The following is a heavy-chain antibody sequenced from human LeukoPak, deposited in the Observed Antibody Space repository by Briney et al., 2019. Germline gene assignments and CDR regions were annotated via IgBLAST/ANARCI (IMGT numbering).Heavy chain of an antibody. J-gene: IGHJ4*02. Sequence: PSVKLSCKTSGYTFTGYLMHWVRQAPGQGLEWMGWINPNTGGTNYAQKFQGRVTMTRDASISTAYMELSSLRSDDTAVYFCAPTSVSYFDYWGQGTLVTVSS. V-gene: IGHV1-2*02. CDR1: GYTFTGYL. D-gene: IGHD2-2*01. CDR3: APTSVSYFDY. CDR2: INPNTGGT.